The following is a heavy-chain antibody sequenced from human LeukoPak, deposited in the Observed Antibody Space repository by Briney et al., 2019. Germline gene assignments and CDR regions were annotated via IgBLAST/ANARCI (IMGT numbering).Heavy chain of an antibody. CDR3: VRGSPLGATTNWLDP. CDR2: IWYDGSNE. Sequence: PGGSLRLSCAASGFTFSSYAMHWVRQAPGKGLEWVAIIWYDGSNENYADSVKGRFTISRDNSKNTLYLQMNSLRAEDTAMYYCVRGSPLGATTNWLDPWGQGTLVTVSS. CDR1: GFTFSSYA. V-gene: IGHV3-33*08. J-gene: IGHJ5*02. D-gene: IGHD1-26*01.